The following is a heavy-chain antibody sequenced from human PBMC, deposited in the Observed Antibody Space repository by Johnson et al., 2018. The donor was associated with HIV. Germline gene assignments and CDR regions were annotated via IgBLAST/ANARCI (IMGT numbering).Heavy chain of an antibody. CDR2: ISSSGRTI. CDR1: GFIFSDYY. J-gene: IGHJ3*02. CDR3: AREEGTDILTRGDAFDI. Sequence: QVQLVESGGDLVKPGGSLRLSCAASGFIFSDYYMTWIRQAPGKGLESISYISSSGRTIYYADSVKGRFTMSRDNAKKSLYLQMNSLRAEDTAVYYCAREEGTDILTRGDAFDIWGPGTMVTVSS. D-gene: IGHD3-9*01. V-gene: IGHV3-11*04.